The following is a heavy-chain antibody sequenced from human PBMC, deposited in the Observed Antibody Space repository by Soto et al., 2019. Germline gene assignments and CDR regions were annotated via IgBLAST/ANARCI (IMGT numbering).Heavy chain of an antibody. V-gene: IGHV4-59*01. J-gene: IGHJ6*02. CDR3: ARAHCSGGSCYSEGMDV. CDR2: IYYSGST. D-gene: IGHD2-15*01. CDR1: GGSISSYY. Sequence: QVQLQESGPGLVKPSETLSLTCTVSGGSISSYYWNWIRQPPGKGLEWIGYIYYSGSTNYNPSLKSRVTISVDTSKNQLSLKLSSVTAADTAVYYCARAHCSGGSCYSEGMDVWGQGTTVTVSS.